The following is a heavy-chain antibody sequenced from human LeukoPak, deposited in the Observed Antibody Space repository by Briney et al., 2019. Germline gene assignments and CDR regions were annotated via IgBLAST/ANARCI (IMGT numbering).Heavy chain of an antibody. CDR1: GFTFDDYA. CDR2: ISGDGGST. J-gene: IGHJ6*02. CDR3: AKDIFDVPAAGNYYGMDV. V-gene: IGHV3-43*02. D-gene: IGHD2-2*01. Sequence: GGCLRLSCAASGFTFDDYAMHWVRQAPGKGLECVSLISGDGGSTYYADSVKGRFTISRDNSKNSLYLQMSSLRTEDTALYYCAKDIFDVPAAGNYYGMDVWGQGTTVTVSS.